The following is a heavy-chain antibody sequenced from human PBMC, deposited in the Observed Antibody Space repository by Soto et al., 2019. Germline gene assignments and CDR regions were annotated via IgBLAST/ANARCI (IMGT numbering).Heavy chain of an antibody. Sequence: EVQLVESGGDLVKPGGSLRLSCVGSGFIFSNAWISWVRQAPGKGLEWVARIKSKPDGATIDYAAPVKGRFTISRDDSKSTVYLQMNSLKTEDTGVFYCATGALFDYWGQGTLVTVSS. CDR2: IKSKPDGATI. CDR3: ATGALFDY. J-gene: IGHJ4*02. V-gene: IGHV3-15*01. CDR1: GFIFSNAW.